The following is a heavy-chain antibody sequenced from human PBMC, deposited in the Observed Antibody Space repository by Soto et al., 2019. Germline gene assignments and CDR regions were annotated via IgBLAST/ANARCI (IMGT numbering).Heavy chain of an antibody. V-gene: IGHV4-34*01. D-gene: IGHD2-21*02. Sequence: PSETLSLTCAVYGGSFSGYYWSWIRQPPGKGLEWIGEINHSGSTNYNPSLKSRVTISVDTSKNHFSLNLSSVTAADTAVYYCASTVVTRLDYWGQGTLVTVSS. J-gene: IGHJ4*02. CDR2: INHSGST. CDR1: GGSFSGYY. CDR3: ASTVVTRLDY.